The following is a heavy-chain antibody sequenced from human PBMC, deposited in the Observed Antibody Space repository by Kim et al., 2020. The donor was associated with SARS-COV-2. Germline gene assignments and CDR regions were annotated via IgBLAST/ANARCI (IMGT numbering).Heavy chain of an antibody. J-gene: IGHJ5*02. Sequence: SETLSLTCTVSGGSINNYYWSWIRQPPGKGLEWIGYIYYSGSTRYNPSLKSRVTISVDTPKNQFSLKVSSVTAADTAVYYCARCGGSYRWFDPWGQGTLVTVSS. V-gene: IGHV4-59*08. CDR1: GGSINNYY. CDR2: IYYSGST. CDR3: ARCGGSYRWFDP. D-gene: IGHD1-26*01.